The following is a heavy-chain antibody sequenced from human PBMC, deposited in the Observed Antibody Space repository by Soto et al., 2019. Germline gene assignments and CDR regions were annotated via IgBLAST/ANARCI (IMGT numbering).Heavy chain of an antibody. D-gene: IGHD6-19*01. CDR3: AMLGGWSGGSSGMDV. V-gene: IGHV3-72*01. CDR2: IRRKANSYTT. Sequence: EVQLVESGGGLVQPGGSLRLSCAASGLIFSDYHMDWVRQAPGKGLEWVGRIRRKANSYTTEYAASVKGRVTISRDDSKKSLYLQMNSLKSEDTAVYYCAMLGGWSGGSSGMDVWGQGTTVTVSS. J-gene: IGHJ6*02. CDR1: GLIFSDYH.